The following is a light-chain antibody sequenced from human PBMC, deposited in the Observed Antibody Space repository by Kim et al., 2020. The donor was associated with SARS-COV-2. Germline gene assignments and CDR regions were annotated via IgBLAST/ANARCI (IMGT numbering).Light chain of an antibody. V-gene: IGKV1-39*01. CDR1: QSISNY. CDR2: TAS. CDR3: QQSYSTPYT. J-gene: IGKJ2*01. Sequence: SASAGDRVTITCRASQSISNYLYWYQQKPGKAPKLLIYTASSLQSGVPSRFSGSGSGTDFTLTISSLQPEDFATYYCQQSYSTPYTFGQGTKLEI.